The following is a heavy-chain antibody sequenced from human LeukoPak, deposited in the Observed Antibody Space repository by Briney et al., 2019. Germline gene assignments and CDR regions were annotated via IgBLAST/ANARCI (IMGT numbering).Heavy chain of an antibody. CDR3: AKAYTRSWYAAFDI. D-gene: IGHD6-13*01. Sequence: GGSLRLSCTASGFTFCDYAMSWVRQAPGKGLEWVSAITDSGGATYYADSVKGRFTISRDNSKNTLYLQMNSLRGDDTAIYYCAKAYTRSWYAAFDIWGQGTMVTISS. V-gene: IGHV3-23*01. CDR1: GFTFCDYA. CDR2: ITDSGGAT. J-gene: IGHJ3*02.